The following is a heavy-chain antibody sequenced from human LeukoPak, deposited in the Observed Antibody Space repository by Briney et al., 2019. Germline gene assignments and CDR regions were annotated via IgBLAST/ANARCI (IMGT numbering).Heavy chain of an antibody. J-gene: IGHJ4*02. CDR1: GFSFSSNW. Sequence: GGSLRLSCEASGFSFSSNWMSWVRQAPGKGLEWEANIKEDGREKYYVDSVKGRFTISRDNAKNSLYLQMNSLRAEDTAVYYCARGIAAYYFEYWGQGTLVTVSS. D-gene: IGHD6-13*01. CDR3: ARGIAAYYFEY. V-gene: IGHV3-7*01. CDR2: IKEDGREK.